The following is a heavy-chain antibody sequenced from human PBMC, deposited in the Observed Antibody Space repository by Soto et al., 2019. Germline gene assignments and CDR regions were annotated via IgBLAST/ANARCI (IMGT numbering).Heavy chain of an antibody. CDR3: AKERVVGGAVWFDP. CDR2: ISFDENDK. J-gene: IGHJ5*02. V-gene: IGHV3-30*18. Sequence: VQLVESGGGVVQPGRSLRLSCAASGFIFSTYGMHWVRQAPGKGLEWVAFISFDENDKYYADSVKGRFTVSRDNSKNTLYLQMNSLRAEDTAVYYCAKERVVGGAVWFDPRGQGTLVTVSS. D-gene: IGHD2-15*01. CDR1: GFIFSTYG.